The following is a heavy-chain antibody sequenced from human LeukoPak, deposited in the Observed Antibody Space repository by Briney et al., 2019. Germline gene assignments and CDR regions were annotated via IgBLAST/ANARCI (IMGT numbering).Heavy chain of an antibody. CDR3: ARLVAARPNYYYCYMDV. Sequence: GGSLRLSCAASGFTFSSYSMNWVRQAPGKGLEWVSSISSSSSYIYYADSVKGRFTISRDNAKNSLYLQMNSLRAEDTAVYYCARLVAARPNYYYCYMDVWGKGTTVTVSS. V-gene: IGHV3-21*01. J-gene: IGHJ6*03. D-gene: IGHD6-6*01. CDR1: GFTFSSYS. CDR2: ISSSSSYI.